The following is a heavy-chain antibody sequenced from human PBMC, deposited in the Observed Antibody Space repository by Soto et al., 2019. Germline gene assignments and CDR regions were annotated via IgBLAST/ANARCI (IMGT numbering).Heavy chain of an antibody. CDR3: ERGVAGSGFDL. V-gene: IGHV6-1*01. CDR2: TYYRSNWRH. J-gene: IGHJ4*02. CDR1: GDSVSSNTAA. D-gene: IGHD6-19*01. Sequence: SQTLSLTCAISGDSVSSNTAAWNWIRSSPSRGLEWPGRTYYRSNWRHDYAVSVKSRITVNPDTSKNHFSLQLSSVTPDDTAVYYCERGVAGSGFDLWGQGTLVTVSS.